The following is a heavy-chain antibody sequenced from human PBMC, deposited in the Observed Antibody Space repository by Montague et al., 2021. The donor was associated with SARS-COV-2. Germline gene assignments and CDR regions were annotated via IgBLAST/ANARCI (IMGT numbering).Heavy chain of an antibody. V-gene: IGHV4-39*01. J-gene: IGHJ4*02. CDR3: ARVGRNQNYYFDY. CDR1: GGSISSSTYY. Sequence: SETLSLTCTVSGGSISSSTYYWGWIRQPPGKGLEWIGNIYYSGAISYTPSLSSRVTISVDTSKNQFSLKLRSVTAADTAVYFCARVGRNQNYYFDYWGQGALVTVSS. CDR2: IYYSGAI. D-gene: IGHD1-14*01.